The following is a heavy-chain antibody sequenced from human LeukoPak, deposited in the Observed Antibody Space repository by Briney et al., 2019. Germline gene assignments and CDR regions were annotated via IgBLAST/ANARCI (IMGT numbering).Heavy chain of an antibody. D-gene: IGHD3-22*01. CDR3: ETYYYDSSGYYYDDADKGGGAFDI. V-gene: IGHV3-23*01. J-gene: IGHJ3*02. CDR2: ISGSGGST. Sequence: GGSLRLSCAASGFTFSSYAMSWVRQAPGKGLEWVSAISGSGGSTYYADSVKGRFTISRDNSKNTLYLQMNSLRAEDTAVYYCETYYYDSSGYYYDDADKGGGAFDIWGQGTMVTVSS. CDR1: GFTFSSYA.